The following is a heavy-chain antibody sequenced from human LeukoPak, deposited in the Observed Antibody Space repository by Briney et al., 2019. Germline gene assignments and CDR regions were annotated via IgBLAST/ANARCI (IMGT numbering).Heavy chain of an antibody. CDR2: INPNSGGT. CDR3: ARVGVDLWFDP. V-gene: IGHV1-2*06. D-gene: IGHD3/OR15-3a*01. Sequence: GDSVKVSCKASGYTFTGYYIHWLRRAPGQGLEWMGRINPNSGGTNYAQKFQGRVTITRDTSISTAYMELSGLKSDDTAVYYCARVGVDLWFDPWGQGTLATVSS. CDR1: GYTFTGYY. J-gene: IGHJ5*02.